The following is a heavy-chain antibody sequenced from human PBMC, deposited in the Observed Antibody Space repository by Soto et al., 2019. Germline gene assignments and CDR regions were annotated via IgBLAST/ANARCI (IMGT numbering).Heavy chain of an antibody. CDR3: AKGPGHCSSTSCYARNYYYMDV. CDR2: ISWNSGSI. CDR1: GFTFDDYA. Sequence: GGSLRLSCAASGFTFDDYAMHWVRQAPGKGLEWVSGISWNSGSIGYADSVKGRFTISRDNAKNSLYLQMNSLRAEDTALYYCAKGPGHCSSTSCYARNYYYMDVWGKGTTVTVSS. D-gene: IGHD2-2*01. V-gene: IGHV3-9*01. J-gene: IGHJ6*03.